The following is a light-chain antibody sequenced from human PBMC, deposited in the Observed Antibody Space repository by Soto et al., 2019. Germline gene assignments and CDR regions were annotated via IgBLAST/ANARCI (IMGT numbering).Light chain of an antibody. CDR2: DVS. Sequence: QSALTQPASVSGSPGQSITISCTGTSSDVGGYKYVSWYQQYPGKAPKLMIYDVSNRPSGVSNRFSGSKSGNTASLTISGLQGEDEAEYNCSSYTSSSTLVVFGGGTKLTVL. CDR3: SSYTSSSTLVV. CDR1: SSDVGGYKY. V-gene: IGLV2-14*01. J-gene: IGLJ2*01.